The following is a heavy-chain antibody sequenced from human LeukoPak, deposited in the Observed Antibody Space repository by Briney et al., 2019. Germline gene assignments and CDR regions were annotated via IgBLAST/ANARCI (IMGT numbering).Heavy chain of an antibody. J-gene: IGHJ4*02. V-gene: IGHV3-74*01. CDR2: INSDGTST. CDR3: AKEKYYDILTGYPDY. CDR1: GFTFSNYW. D-gene: IGHD3-9*01. Sequence: GGSLRLSCAASGFTFSNYWMHWVRQAPGKGLVWVSRINSDGTSTSYTDSVKGRFTISRDNSKNTLYLQMNSLRAEDTAVYYCAKEKYYDILTGYPDYWGQGTLVTVSS.